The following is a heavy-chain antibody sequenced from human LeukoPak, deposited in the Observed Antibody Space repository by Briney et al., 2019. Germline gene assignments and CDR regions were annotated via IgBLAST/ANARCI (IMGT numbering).Heavy chain of an antibody. V-gene: IGHV4-59*12. CDR2: IYHSGST. Sequence: SETLSLTCTVSGGSISSYYWSWIRQPPGKGLEWIGYIYHSGSTYYNPSLKSRVTISVDRSKNQFSLKLSSVTAADTAVYYCAREGGQAVTPSYFDYWGQGTLVTVSS. CDR1: GGSISSYY. D-gene: IGHD4-11*01. J-gene: IGHJ4*02. CDR3: AREGGQAVTPSYFDY.